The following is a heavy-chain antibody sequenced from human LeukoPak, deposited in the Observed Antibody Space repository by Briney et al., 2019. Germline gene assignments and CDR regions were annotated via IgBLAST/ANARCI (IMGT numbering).Heavy chain of an antibody. CDR2: ISYDGSNK. CDR1: GFTFNLHW. V-gene: IGHV3-30*03. CDR3: ARSGGLQKFDY. D-gene: IGHD4-11*01. Sequence: GGSLRLSCAASGFTFNLHWMSWVRQTPGKGLEWVAVISYDGSNKYYADSVKGRFTISRDNSKNTLYLQMNSLRAEDTAVYYCARSGGLQKFDYWGQGTLVTVSS. J-gene: IGHJ4*02.